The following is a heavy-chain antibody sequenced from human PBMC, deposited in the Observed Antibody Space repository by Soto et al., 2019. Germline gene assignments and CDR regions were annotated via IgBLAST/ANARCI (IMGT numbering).Heavy chain of an antibody. J-gene: IGHJ4*02. CDR3: ARDLAAADY. D-gene: IGHD6-13*01. CDR2: FNPKSGST. CDR1: GYIFINYY. V-gene: IGHV1-46*04. Sequence: QVQLVQSGAEVKKPGASVKLSCKTSGYIFINYYIHWVRQAPGQGLEWVALFNPKSGSTKYAQRLQGRVTVTSDTSTGTVYMELSSLIPEDTAVYYCARDLAAADYWGQGTLVTVSS.